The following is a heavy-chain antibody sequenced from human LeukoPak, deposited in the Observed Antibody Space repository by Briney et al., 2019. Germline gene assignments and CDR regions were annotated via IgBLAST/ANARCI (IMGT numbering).Heavy chain of an antibody. CDR3: ARELTSGAAVDY. CDR2: VFYSGST. J-gene: IGHJ4*02. D-gene: IGHD6-25*01. Sequence: SETLSLTCSVSGDSISSYHWSWIRQPPGKGLEWIGYVFYSGSTNYNPSLKSRVSISVDTSKKQLSLKLSSVTAADTAVYYCARELTSGAAVDYWGQGTLVTVSS. V-gene: IGHV4-59*12. CDR1: GDSISSYH.